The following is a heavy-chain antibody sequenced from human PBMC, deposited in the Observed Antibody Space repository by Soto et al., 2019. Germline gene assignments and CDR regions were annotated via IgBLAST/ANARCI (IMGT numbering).Heavy chain of an antibody. CDR1: EFTFSDYY. Sequence: QVQLVESGGGLVKPGGSLRLSCAASEFTFSDYYMSWIRQAPGKGLEWVSYITSSSSYTIYADSVRGRFTISRDNAKNSLFLQMNSLRAEDTAVYYCARADHYDTRGYWKWGQGTLVTVSS. D-gene: IGHD3-22*01. V-gene: IGHV3-11*05. J-gene: IGHJ4*02. CDR2: ITSSSSYT. CDR3: ARADHYDTRGYWK.